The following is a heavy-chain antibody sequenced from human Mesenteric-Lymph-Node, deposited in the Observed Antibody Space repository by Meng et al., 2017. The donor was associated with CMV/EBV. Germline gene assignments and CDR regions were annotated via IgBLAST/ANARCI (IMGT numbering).Heavy chain of an antibody. V-gene: IGHV3-23*01. D-gene: IGHD6-19*01. CDR1: EFTFSNYW. CDR3: ARVAGPIDF. Sequence: GESLKISCAASEFTFSNYWMTWVRQAPGKGLEWVARINTGGSITSYADSVRGRFSISRDNSENTLSLQLNTVRPEDTAVYYCARVAGPIDFWGQGTLVTVSS. CDR2: INTGGSIT. J-gene: IGHJ4*02.